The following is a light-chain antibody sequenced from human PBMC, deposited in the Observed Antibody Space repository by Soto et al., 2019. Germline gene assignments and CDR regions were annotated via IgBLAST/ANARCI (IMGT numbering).Light chain of an antibody. V-gene: IGKV3-15*01. CDR3: QQYNNWPPYT. J-gene: IGKJ2*01. Sequence: IVMTQSPATLSVSPGDRVTLSCRASQSVSSDLAWYQQRPGQAPRHLIYGASTRATGIPARLSGTGSGTEFTLTISSLQSEDFAIYYCQQYNNWPPYTFGQGTKLEIK. CDR2: GAS. CDR1: QSVSSD.